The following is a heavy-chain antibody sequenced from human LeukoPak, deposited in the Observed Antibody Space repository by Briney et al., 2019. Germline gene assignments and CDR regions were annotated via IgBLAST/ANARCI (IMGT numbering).Heavy chain of an antibody. Sequence: SETLSLTCTASGGSISSSSYYWGWIRQPPGKGLEWIGSIYYSGSTYYNPSLKSRVTISVDTSKNQFSLKLSSVTAADTAVYYCARNRPYYYFDYWGQGTLVTVSS. J-gene: IGHJ4*02. V-gene: IGHV4-39*01. CDR1: GGSISSSSYY. CDR3: ARNRPYYYFDY. D-gene: IGHD3-10*01. CDR2: IYYSGST.